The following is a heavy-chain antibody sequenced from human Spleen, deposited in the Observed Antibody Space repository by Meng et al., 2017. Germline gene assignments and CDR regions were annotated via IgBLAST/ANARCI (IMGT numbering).Heavy chain of an antibody. Sequence: GESLKISCAASGFAFSSNALSWVRQAPGKGLEWVSSMRVSGGSTYYADSVKGRFTISRDNFRDTLYLQMNSLTAEDTAVYYCAKDREYCRGAGCHLQLFDYWGQGTLVTVSS. CDR2: MRVSGGST. D-gene: IGHD2-15*01. J-gene: IGHJ4*02. CDR1: GFAFSSNA. CDR3: AKDREYCRGAGCHLQLFDY. V-gene: IGHV3-23*01.